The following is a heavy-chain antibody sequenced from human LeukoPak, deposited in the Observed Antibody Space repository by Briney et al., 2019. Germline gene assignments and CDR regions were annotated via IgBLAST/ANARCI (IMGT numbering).Heavy chain of an antibody. V-gene: IGHV1-69*04. Sequence: SVKVSCKASGDTFDRFAITWVRLAPGQGLDWMGRIIPIFGITHYAPHFQGRLTMTADTSTKTAYMELSSLRSDDTAVYYCAQGPHDYSDFVLFWGQGTLVTVTS. CDR1: GDTFDRFA. J-gene: IGHJ4*02. D-gene: IGHD4-11*01. CDR2: IIPIFGIT. CDR3: AQGPHDYSDFVLF.